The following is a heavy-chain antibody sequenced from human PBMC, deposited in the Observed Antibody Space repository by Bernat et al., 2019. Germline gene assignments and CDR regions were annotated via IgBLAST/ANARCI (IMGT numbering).Heavy chain of an antibody. D-gene: IGHD6-13*01. Sequence: QVQLVESGGGVVQPGRSLRLSCAASGFTFSSYGMHWVRQAPGKGLEWVAVIWYDGSNKYYADSVKGRFTISRDNSKNTLYPQMNSLRAEDTAVYYCARGGSSSWYDAFDIWGQGTMVTVSS. J-gene: IGHJ3*02. CDR2: IWYDGSNK. V-gene: IGHV3-33*01. CDR1: GFTFSSYG. CDR3: ARGGSSSWYDAFDI.